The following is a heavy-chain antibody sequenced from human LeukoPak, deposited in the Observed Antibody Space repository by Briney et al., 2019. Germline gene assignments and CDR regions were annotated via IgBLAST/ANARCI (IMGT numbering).Heavy chain of an antibody. CDR2: INEDGSEK. Sequence: GGSLRLSCATSGFDLSSYWMSWVRQAPGKGLEWVANINEDGSEKYCVDSVKGRFTISRDSAKNSLYLQMDSLRAEDTAVYYCARASRDCDISGRDAFDFWGRGTLVSVSS. D-gene: IGHD3-22*01. V-gene: IGHV3-7*04. CDR1: GFDLSSYW. J-gene: IGHJ3*01. CDR3: ARASRDCDISGRDAFDF.